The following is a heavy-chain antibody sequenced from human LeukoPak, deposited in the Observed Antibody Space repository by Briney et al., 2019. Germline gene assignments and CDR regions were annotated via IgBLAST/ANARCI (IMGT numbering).Heavy chain of an antibody. V-gene: IGHV1-8*01. D-gene: IGHD4-23*01. CDR3: ARGYGGLYYYYGMDV. J-gene: IGHJ6*02. Sequence: ASVKVSCKASGYTFTSYDINWVRQATGQGHEWMGWMNSNSGNTGYAQKFQGRVTMTRNTSISTAYMELSSLRSEDTAVYYCARGYGGLYYYYGMDVWGQGTTVTVSS. CDR1: GYTFTSYD. CDR2: MNSNSGNT.